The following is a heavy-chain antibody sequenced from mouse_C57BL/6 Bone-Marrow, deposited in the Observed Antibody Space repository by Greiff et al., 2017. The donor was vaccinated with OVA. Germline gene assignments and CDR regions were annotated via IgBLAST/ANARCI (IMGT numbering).Heavy chain of an antibody. J-gene: IGHJ3*01. Sequence: VQLQQSGAELVRPGASVKLSCTASGFNIKDDYMPWVKQRPEQGLEWIGWIDHENGDTEYASKFQGKATITADTSSNTAYLQLSSLTSEDTAVYYCTTCDYHVAYWGQGTLVTVSA. D-gene: IGHD2-4*01. CDR3: TTCDYHVAY. CDR1: GFNIKDDY. CDR2: IDHENGDT. V-gene: IGHV14-4*01.